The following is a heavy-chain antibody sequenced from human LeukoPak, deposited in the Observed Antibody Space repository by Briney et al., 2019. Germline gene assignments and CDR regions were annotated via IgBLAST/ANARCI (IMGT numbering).Heavy chain of an antibody. V-gene: IGHV1-18*04. D-gene: IGHD2-15*01. J-gene: IGHJ5*02. CDR2: LRTYNGNTNYGNT. Sequence: ASVKVSYKASGYTFSSYGISWVRQAPGQGREWMGWLRTYNGNTNYGNTNYAQKLQGRVTLTTDTSTSTVYMGLRSLRSVDTAVYYCARDLGYCSGGSCTFRFDPWGQGTLVTVSS. CDR1: GYTFSSYG. CDR3: ARDLGYCSGGSCTFRFDP.